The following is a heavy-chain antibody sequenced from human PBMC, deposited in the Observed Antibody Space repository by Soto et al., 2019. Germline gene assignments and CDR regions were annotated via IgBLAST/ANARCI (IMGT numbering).Heavy chain of an antibody. CDR1: GGTFSSYA. J-gene: IGHJ6*02. Sequence: ASVKVSCKASGGTFSSYAISWVRQAPGQGLEWMGGIIPIVGTANYAQKFQGRVTITADESTSTAYMELSSLRSEDTAVYYCAREVGGYNYGNYYYYGMDVWGQGTTVTVSS. V-gene: IGHV1-69*13. CDR3: AREVGGYNYGNYYYYGMDV. D-gene: IGHD5-12*01. CDR2: IIPIVGTA.